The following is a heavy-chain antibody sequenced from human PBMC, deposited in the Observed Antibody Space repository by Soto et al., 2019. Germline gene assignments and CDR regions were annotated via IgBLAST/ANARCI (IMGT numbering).Heavy chain of an antibody. D-gene: IGHD2-15*01. J-gene: IGHJ2*01. V-gene: IGHV3-7*05. CDR2: INQDGSEK. CDR3: AMTHLRETSGDRQFDL. Sequence: EVQLVESGGGLVQPGGSLRLSWAASGFTLSNYWMAWVRQAPGKGLEWVANINQDGSEKHYVDSAKGRFTISRDNARSSLYLQMNSLSAEDTAVLYCAMTHLRETSGDRQFDLWGRGTLVAVSS. CDR1: GFTLSNYW.